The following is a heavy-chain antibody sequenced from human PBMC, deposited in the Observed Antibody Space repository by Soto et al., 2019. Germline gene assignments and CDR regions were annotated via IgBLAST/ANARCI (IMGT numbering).Heavy chain of an antibody. D-gene: IGHD3-10*01. V-gene: IGHV3-48*01. J-gene: IGHJ6*03. CDR1: GFTFSSYS. CDR3: ARGSITTVRGYFYYMDV. CDR2: ISSGRTSI. Sequence: HLVESGGGLAQPGGSLRLSCAASGFTFSSYSMNWVRQAPGKGLEWVSFISSGRTSIYYADSVKGRFTISRDNAKNSLYLQINHLRAEDTAVYYCARGSITTVRGYFYYMDVWGKGTTVTVSS.